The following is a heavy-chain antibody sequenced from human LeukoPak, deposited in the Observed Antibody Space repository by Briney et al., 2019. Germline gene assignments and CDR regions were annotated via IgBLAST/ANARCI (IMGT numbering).Heavy chain of an antibody. CDR1: GYNFASYD. J-gene: IGHJ4*02. D-gene: IGHD3-22*01. Sequence: ASVKVSCKASGYNFASYDINWVRQTAGQGLEWMGWINPTSGNRGYAQKFQGSVTMTRDNSISTAYMELSGLRSEDTAVYYCARAFGLYDSSGLYIYFFDYWGQGALVTVST. CDR3: ARAFGLYDSSGLYIYFFDY. V-gene: IGHV1-8*01. CDR2: INPTSGNR.